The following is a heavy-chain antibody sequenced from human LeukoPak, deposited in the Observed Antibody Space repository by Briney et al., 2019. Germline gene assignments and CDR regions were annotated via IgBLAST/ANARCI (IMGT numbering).Heavy chain of an antibody. J-gene: IGHJ3*02. V-gene: IGHV3-66*02. CDR1: GFTVSSNY. CDR3: ARPYYDILTGPIGAFDI. Sequence: PGGSLRLSCAASGFTVSSNYTSWVRQAPGKGLEWVSVIYSGGSTYYADSVKGRFTISRDNSKNTLYLQMNSLRAEDTAVYYCARPYYDILTGPIGAFDIWGQGTMVTVSS. D-gene: IGHD3-9*01. CDR2: IYSGGST.